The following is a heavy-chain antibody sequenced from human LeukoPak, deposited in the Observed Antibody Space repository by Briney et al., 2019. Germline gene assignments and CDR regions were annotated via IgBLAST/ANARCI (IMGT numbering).Heavy chain of an antibody. D-gene: IGHD3-10*01. CDR2: IYYSGST. J-gene: IGHJ4*02. Sequence: PSETLSLTCTVSGVSISSYYWTWIRQPPGEGLEWIGYIYYSGSTNYNPSLQSRVTISVDTSKNQFSLNLSSVTAADTAVYYCARYGSGTYPRFDYWGRGTLVTVSS. CDR3: ARYGSGTYPRFDY. CDR1: GVSISSYY. V-gene: IGHV4-59*08.